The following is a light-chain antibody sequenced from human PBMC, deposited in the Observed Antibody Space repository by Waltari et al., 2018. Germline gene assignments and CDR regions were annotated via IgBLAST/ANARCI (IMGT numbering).Light chain of an antibody. CDR3: CAFAGRGFYV. CDR1: SSDVGSYPL. CDR2: EVS. V-gene: IGLV2-23*02. J-gene: IGLJ1*01. Sequence: SALTQPASVSGSPDQSITISCTAISSDVGSYPLLSWYQRHPAGAPKWWSYEVSKRPSWVPTRFSGSKSGKTASLTISGPKAEDEAEYYCCAFAGRGFYVFGTGTRVTVL.